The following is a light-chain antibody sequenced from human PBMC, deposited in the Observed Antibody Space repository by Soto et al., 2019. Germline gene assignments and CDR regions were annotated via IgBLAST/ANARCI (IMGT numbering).Light chain of an antibody. CDR2: DAS. CDR1: HSVSSS. V-gene: IGKV3-15*01. Sequence: EVVMTQSPATLSVSPGESATLSCRASHSVSSSLAWYQQKPGQTPRLLIYDASTRATGVPARFSGSGSGREFTLTIGSLQSEDFAVYYCQHYNTWPWTFGQGTKVEIK. CDR3: QHYNTWPWT. J-gene: IGKJ1*01.